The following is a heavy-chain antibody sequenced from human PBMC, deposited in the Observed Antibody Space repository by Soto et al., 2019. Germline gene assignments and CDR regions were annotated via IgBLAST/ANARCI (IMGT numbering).Heavy chain of an antibody. Sequence: GGSLRLSCAASGFTFSSYSMNWVRQAPGKGLEWVSSISSSSSYIYYADSVKGRFTISRDNAKNSLYLQMNSLRAEDTAVYYCARGPPGDPDWYFDLWGRGTLVTVSS. CDR3: ARGPPGDPDWYFDL. CDR1: GFTFSSYS. D-gene: IGHD7-27*01. V-gene: IGHV3-21*01. CDR2: ISSSSSYI. J-gene: IGHJ2*01.